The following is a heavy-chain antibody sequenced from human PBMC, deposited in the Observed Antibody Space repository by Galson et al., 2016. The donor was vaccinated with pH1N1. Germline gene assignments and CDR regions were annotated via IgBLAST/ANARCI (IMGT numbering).Heavy chain of an antibody. D-gene: IGHD3-3*01. CDR2: ICWNDEK. J-gene: IGHJ5*01. CDR1: GFSLDTRGVG. V-gene: IGHV2-5*01. CDR3: AHRRSPYVDFCGGPNWFDS. Sequence: PALVKPTQTLTLTCTVSGFSLDTRGVGVGWIRQPPGKALEWLGDICWNDEKRYSPSLRNSLTITKDASKNQVVLTMTNVDPVDTATYFCAHRRSPYVDFCGGPNWFDSWGQGTLVIVSS.